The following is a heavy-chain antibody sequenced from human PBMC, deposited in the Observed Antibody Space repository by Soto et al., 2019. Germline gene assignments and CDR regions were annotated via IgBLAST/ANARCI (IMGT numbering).Heavy chain of an antibody. V-gene: IGHV4-4*02. Sequence: SETLSLICAVSGGSIRSSSWWTWLRQSPGKGLEWIGEFYHAGSPHYNPSFQSRVTISADTSKNLFSLRLTSVTAADTAIYYCARASSFRGDFDFWGQGTAVTVSS. CDR2: FYHAGSP. J-gene: IGHJ3*01. D-gene: IGHD2-21*01. CDR3: ARASSFRGDFDF. CDR1: GGSIRSSSW.